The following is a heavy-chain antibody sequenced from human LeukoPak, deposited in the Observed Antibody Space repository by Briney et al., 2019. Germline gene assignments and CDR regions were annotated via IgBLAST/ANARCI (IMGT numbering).Heavy chain of an antibody. Sequence: GGSLRLSCAASGFTFSSYSMNWVRQAPGKGLEWVSYISSSSSTIYYADSVKGRFTISRDNFRNTLFLQTSSLRGEDTAVYYCAKDRIEWFGELLSSFDYWGQGALVIVSS. D-gene: IGHD3-10*01. CDR3: AKDRIEWFGELLSSFDY. V-gene: IGHV3-48*01. CDR2: ISSSSSTI. J-gene: IGHJ4*02. CDR1: GFTFSSYS.